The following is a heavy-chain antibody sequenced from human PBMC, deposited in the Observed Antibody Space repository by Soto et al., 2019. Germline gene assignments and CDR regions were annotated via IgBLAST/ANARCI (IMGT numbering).Heavy chain of an antibody. CDR1: GGSFSGYY. Sequence: QVQLQQWGAGLLKPSETLSLTCAVYGGSFSGYYWSWIRQPPGKGLEWIGEINHIGSTNYNPSLKSRVTISVDTSKNHFYLKLSSVTAADTAVYYCARGYSYFDYWGQGTLVTVSS. J-gene: IGHJ4*02. CDR3: ARGYSYFDY. V-gene: IGHV4-34*01. D-gene: IGHD5-18*01. CDR2: INHIGST.